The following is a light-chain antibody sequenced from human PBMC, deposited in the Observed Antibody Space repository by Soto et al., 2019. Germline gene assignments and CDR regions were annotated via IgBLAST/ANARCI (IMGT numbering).Light chain of an antibody. J-gene: IGLJ2*01. V-gene: IGLV2-14*01. CDR3: SSYTRSSTHL. CDR2: EVY. CDR1: TNDVGAYNY. Sequence: QSALTQPASVSGSPGQSITISCTETTNDVGAYNYVSWYQHHPGKAPKLMIYEVYHRPSGVSDRFSGSKSDNTASLTISGLQAEDEGDDYCSSYTRSSTHLFGGGTKLTVL.